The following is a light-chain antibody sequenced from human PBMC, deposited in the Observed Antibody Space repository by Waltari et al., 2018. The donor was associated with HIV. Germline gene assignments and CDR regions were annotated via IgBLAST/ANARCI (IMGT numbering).Light chain of an antibody. CDR1: SSDVGSYNL. CDR2: EVS. V-gene: IGLV2-23*02. Sequence: QSALTQPASVSGSPGQSITISCTGTSSDVGSYNLFSWYQHHQGKAPKLMIYEVSKRPSGVFNRFSGSKSGNTASLTISGLQAEDEADYYCCSYAGSSTWVFGTGTKVTVL. CDR3: CSYAGSSTWV. J-gene: IGLJ1*01.